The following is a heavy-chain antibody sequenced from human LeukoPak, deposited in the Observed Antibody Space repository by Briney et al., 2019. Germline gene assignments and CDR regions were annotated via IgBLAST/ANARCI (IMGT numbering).Heavy chain of an antibody. CDR3: ARELPREVTLDY. CDR2: INNGGSDM. V-gene: IGHV3-74*01. J-gene: IGHJ4*01. CDR1: GFTFISYG. D-gene: IGHD2-21*02. Sequence: GGSLRLSCAASGFTFISYGMQWVRQAPGKGLVWVSRINNGGSDMSYADSAKGRFTISRDNAKNTLYLQMKSLRAEDTAVYYCARELPREVTLDYWGQGTPVTVSS.